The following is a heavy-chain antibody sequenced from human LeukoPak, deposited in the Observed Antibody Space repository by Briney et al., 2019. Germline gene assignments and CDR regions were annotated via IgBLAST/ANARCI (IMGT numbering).Heavy chain of an antibody. J-gene: IGHJ4*02. CDR1: GFTFSSYA. CDR2: ISYDGSNK. Sequence: GRSLRLSCAASGFTFSSYAMHWVRQAPGKGLEWVAVISYDGSNKYYADSVKGRFTISRDNSKNTLYLQMNSLRAEDTAGYYCARDKKSGESSEIDYWGQGTLLSVSP. V-gene: IGHV3-30*04. D-gene: IGHD3-10*01. CDR3: ARDKKSGESSEIDY.